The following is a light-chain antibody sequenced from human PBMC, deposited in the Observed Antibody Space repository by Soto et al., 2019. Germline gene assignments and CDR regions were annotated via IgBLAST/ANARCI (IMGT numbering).Light chain of an antibody. Sequence: ELVLTQSPGTLSLSPGERATLSCRASQSVSSAYLAWYQQKPGQAPRLLIYGPSTRATGIPDRFSGSGSGTDFTLTISRLEPEDFAVYDWQQYASSSYTFGQGTKLEIK. J-gene: IGKJ2*01. CDR1: QSVSSAY. CDR2: GPS. V-gene: IGKV3-20*01. CDR3: QQYASSSYT.